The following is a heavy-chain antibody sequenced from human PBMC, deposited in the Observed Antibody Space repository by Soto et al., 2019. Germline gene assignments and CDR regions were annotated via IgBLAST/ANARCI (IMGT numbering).Heavy chain of an antibody. Sequence: QVQLEQSGAEVKKPGASVKISCKASGYTFATSGLHWVRQAPGQRLEWVGWINVVDGSTRYSQKFQGRVTISRDTSANSAYMELSSLRSEDTAVYYCARTLTVTYDFIWGRFPPPFDFWGRGTRVTVSS. CDR1: GYTFATSG. V-gene: IGHV1-3*01. J-gene: IGHJ4*02. CDR2: INVVDGST. CDR3: ARTLTVTYDFIWGRFPPPFDF. D-gene: IGHD3-16*01.